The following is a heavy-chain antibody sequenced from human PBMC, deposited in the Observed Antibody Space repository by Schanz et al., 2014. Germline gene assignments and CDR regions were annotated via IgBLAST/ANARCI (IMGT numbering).Heavy chain of an antibody. V-gene: IGHV3-7*01. CDR2: IKHDGSEK. D-gene: IGHD3-3*01. J-gene: IGHJ3*02. Sequence: VQLVESGGGVVQPGRSLRLSCAASGFTFRSYGMHWVRQAPGKGLEWVANIKHDGSEKYYVDSVKGRFTISRDNAKNSMYLEMNSLRAEDTAVFYCARVGGTYYDFWSGVPPTVMHDGFDIWVQGTMVTVS. CDR1: GFTFRSYG. CDR3: ARVGGTYYDFWSGVPPTVMHDGFDI.